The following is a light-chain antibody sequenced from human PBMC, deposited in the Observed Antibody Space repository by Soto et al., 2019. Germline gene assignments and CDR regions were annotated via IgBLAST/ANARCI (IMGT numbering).Light chain of an antibody. V-gene: IGLV4-69*01. Sequence: QLVLTQSPSASASLGASVNLTCTLSSGHSSYAIAWHQQQPQKGPRYLMKLNSDGSHSKGDGIPDRFSGSSSGAERYLTISSLQSEDEADYYCQTWGWGVFGGGPKLTVL. CDR2: LNSDGSH. CDR3: QTWGWGV. J-gene: IGLJ3*02. CDR1: SGHSSYA.